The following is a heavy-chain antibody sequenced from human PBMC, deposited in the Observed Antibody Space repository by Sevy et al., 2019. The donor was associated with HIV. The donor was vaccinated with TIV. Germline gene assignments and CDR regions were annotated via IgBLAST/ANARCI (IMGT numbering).Heavy chain of an antibody. CDR1: GGSISSSSYY. J-gene: IGHJ4*02. CDR2: IYYSGST. V-gene: IGHV4-39*01. CDR3: VRHRTYGDYPNAYYFDY. D-gene: IGHD4-17*01. Sequence: SETLSLTCTVSGGSISSSSYYWGWIRQPPGKGLEWIGSIYYSGSTYYNPSLKSRVTISVDTSKNQFSLKLSSVTAADTAVYYCVRHRTYGDYPNAYYFDYWGQGTLVTVSS.